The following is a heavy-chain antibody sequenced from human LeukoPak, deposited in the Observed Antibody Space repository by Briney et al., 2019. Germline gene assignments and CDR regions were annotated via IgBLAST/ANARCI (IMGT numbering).Heavy chain of an antibody. D-gene: IGHD3-16*02. CDR1: GFTFSNDW. J-gene: IGHJ4*02. CDR3: ARSRGGSYHY. CDR2: INTDGSTT. Sequence: PGGSLRLSCAASGFTFSNDWMHWVRQAPGKGLVWVSHINTDGSTTTYADSVKGRFTISRDNAKNTLYLQMNGLRVEDTAVYYCARSRGGSYHYWGQGTLVTVSS. V-gene: IGHV3-74*01.